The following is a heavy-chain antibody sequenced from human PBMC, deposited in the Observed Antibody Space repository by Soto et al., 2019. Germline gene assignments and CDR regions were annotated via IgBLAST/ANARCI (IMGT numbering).Heavy chain of an antibody. CDR3: ARVHGTNWYPPYSFDY. D-gene: IGHD7-27*01. Sequence: QVQLVESGGGVVQPGRSLRLSCAGSGFTFSNYALHWVRQAPGKGLEWVTLISHDGINKLYADSVKGRFTVSRDDSKNTMYMEIHSLRADDTALYYCARVHGTNWYPPYSFDYGGQGTLVTVSS. J-gene: IGHJ4*02. V-gene: IGHV3-30*04. CDR1: GFTFSNYA. CDR2: ISHDGINK.